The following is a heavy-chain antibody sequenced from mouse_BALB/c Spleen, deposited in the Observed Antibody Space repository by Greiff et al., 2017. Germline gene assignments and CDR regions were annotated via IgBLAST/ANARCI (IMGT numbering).Heavy chain of an antibody. CDR3: AIGDYGNYGDY. Sequence: VQLKESGPGLVKPSQSLSLTCTVTGYSITSDYAWNWIRQFPGNKLEWMGYISYSGSTSYNPSLKSRISITRDTSKNQFFLQLNSVTTEDTATYHCAIGDYGNYGDYWGQGTTLTVSS. J-gene: IGHJ2*01. CDR1: GYSITSDYA. D-gene: IGHD2-1*01. V-gene: IGHV3-2*02. CDR2: ISYSGST.